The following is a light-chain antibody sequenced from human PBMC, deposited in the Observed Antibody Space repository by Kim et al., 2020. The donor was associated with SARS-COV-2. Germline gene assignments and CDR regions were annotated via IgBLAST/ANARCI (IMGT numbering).Light chain of an antibody. CDR1: QSISSSY. J-gene: IGKJ1*01. CDR2: AAS. Sequence: PGERATLSCRASQSISSSYLAWYQQRPGQAPRLLIYAASSRATGIPDRFSGSGSGADFTLTISRLEPEDFAVYYCQHNSSSPPWTFNQGTKVDIK. V-gene: IGKV3-20*01. CDR3: QHNSSSPPWT.